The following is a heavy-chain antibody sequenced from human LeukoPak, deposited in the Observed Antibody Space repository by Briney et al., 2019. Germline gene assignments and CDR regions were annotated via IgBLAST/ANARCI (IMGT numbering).Heavy chain of an antibody. CDR2: MYNSGST. Sequence: SETLSLTCTVSGGSISGSYWSWIRQPPGKGLEWIAYMYNSGSTNYNPSLKSRVTISIDTSKNQFSLKLSSLTAADTAIYYRARGIESYGDYGYWGQGILVTVSS. CDR1: GGSISGSY. D-gene: IGHD4-17*01. CDR3: ARGIESYGDYGY. V-gene: IGHV4-59*01. J-gene: IGHJ4*02.